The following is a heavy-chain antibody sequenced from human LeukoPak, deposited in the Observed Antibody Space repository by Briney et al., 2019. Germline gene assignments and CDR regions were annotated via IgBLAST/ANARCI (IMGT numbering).Heavy chain of an antibody. CDR2: ISSSGSTI. D-gene: IGHD3-10*02. CDR1: GFTFSTYA. Sequence: GGSLRLSCAASGFTFSTYAMSWVRQIPGKGLEWVSYISSSGSTIYYADSVKGRFTISRDNAKNSLYLQMNSLRAEDTAVYYCAELGITMIGGVWGKGTTVTISS. J-gene: IGHJ6*04. V-gene: IGHV3-48*03. CDR3: AELGITMIGGV.